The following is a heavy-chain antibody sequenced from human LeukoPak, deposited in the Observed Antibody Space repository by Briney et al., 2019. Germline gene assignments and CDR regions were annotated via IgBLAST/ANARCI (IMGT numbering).Heavy chain of an antibody. CDR3: ARGQYYYDSSGYCEYYFDY. J-gene: IGHJ4*02. V-gene: IGHV4-59*01. Sequence: PSETLSLTCTVSGGSISSYYWSWIRQPPGKGLEWIGYIYYSGSTNYNPSLKSRVTISVDTSKNQFSLKLSSVTAADTAVYYCARGQYYYDSSGYCEYYFDYWGQGTLVTVSS. D-gene: IGHD3-22*01. CDR2: IYYSGST. CDR1: GGSISSYY.